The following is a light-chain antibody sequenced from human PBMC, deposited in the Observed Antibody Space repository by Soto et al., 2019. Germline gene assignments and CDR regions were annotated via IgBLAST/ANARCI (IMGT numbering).Light chain of an antibody. J-gene: IGLJ2*01. CDR3: SSYTSSSTPV. V-gene: IGLV2-14*01. CDR1: SSDVGGYNY. CDR2: EVS. Sequence: QSALTQPASVSGSPGQSITISCTGTSSDVGGYNYVSWYQQHPGKAPKLMIYEVSNRPSGVSNRFSGSKSGNTASLTISGLPAEDEADYCCSSYTSSSTPVFGGGTKLTVL.